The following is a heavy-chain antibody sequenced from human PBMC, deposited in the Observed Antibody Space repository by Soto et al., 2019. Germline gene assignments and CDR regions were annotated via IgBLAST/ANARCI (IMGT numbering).Heavy chain of an antibody. J-gene: IGHJ6*02. CDR2: IYRGGTI. CDR3: ARGYCGGTSCLEFPQPNGMDV. CDR1: GFSVSAYY. Sequence: EAQMEESGGGLIQPGGSLRLSCAASGFSVSAYYMTWVRQAPGKARECLPNIYRGGTINNSDFVKARFTISRDDSRNTLYLHMTYLRAEDTAVYHCARGYCGGTSCLEFPQPNGMDVWGPGTTVTVSS. D-gene: IGHD2-21*01. V-gene: IGHV3-53*01.